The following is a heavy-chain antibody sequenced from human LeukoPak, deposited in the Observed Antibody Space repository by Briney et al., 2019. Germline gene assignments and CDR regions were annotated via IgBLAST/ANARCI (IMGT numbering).Heavy chain of an antibody. CDR2: ISYDGSNK. Sequence: PGGSLRLSCAASGFTFSSYAMHWVRQAPGKGLEWVAVISYDGSNKYYADSVKGRFAISRDNSKNTLYLQMNSLRAEDTAVYYCARDEGVAARSSTFDYWGQGTLVTVSS. CDR3: ARDEGVAARSSTFDY. D-gene: IGHD6-6*01. J-gene: IGHJ4*02. V-gene: IGHV3-30*09. CDR1: GFTFSSYA.